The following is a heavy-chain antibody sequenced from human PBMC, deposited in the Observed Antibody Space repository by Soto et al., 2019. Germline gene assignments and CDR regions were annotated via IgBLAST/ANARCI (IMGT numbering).Heavy chain of an antibody. Sequence: GGSLRLSCSASGFTFSSYAMHWVRQAPGKGLEYVSAISSNGGSTYYADSVKGRFTISRDNSRNTLYLQMNSLRAEDTAVYYCARGPDAFDIWGQGTMVTVSS. CDR1: GFTFSSYA. CDR3: ARGPDAFDI. J-gene: IGHJ3*02. CDR2: ISSNGGST. V-gene: IGHV3-64*04.